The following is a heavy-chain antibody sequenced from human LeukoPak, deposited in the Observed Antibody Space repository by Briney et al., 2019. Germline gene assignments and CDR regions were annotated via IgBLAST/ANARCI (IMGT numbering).Heavy chain of an antibody. J-gene: IGHJ5*02. Sequence: SETLSLTCAVYGGSFSGYYWSWICQPPGKGLEWIGEINHSGSTNYNPSLKSRVTISVDASTNQFSLKLSSVTAADTAVYYCARVYDILTGYYGWYHWFDPWGQGTLVTVSS. V-gene: IGHV4-34*01. D-gene: IGHD3-9*01. CDR3: ARVYDILTGYYGWYHWFDP. CDR1: GGSFSGYY. CDR2: INHSGST.